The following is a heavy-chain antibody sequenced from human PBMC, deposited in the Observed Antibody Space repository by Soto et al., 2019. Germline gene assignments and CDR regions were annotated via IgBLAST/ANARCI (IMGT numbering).Heavy chain of an antibody. J-gene: IGHJ6*02. CDR2: IYSSGRT. V-gene: IGHV4-39*01. CDR3: ARVLTTVTTSYYYGMDV. Sequence: SETLSLTCTVSGGSISSSSYYWGWIRQPPGKGLEGIGSIYSSGRTYYNPSFKGRVTMSVDTSKNLFSLKLSSVTAADTAVYYCARVLTTVTTSYYYGMDVWGQGTTVTVSS. D-gene: IGHD4-17*01. CDR1: GGSISSSSYY.